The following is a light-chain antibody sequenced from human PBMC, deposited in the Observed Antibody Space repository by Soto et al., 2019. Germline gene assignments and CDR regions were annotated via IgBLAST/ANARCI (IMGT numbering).Light chain of an antibody. J-gene: IGLJ1*01. CDR1: SSDVGGYNY. Sequence: QSALTQPASVSGSPGQSITISCTGTSSDVGGYNYVSWYQQHPGKAPKLMIYEVSSRPSGVSNRFSGSKSGNTASLTISGLQAEDEADYYCSSYTSSNYVFGTGTKVTVL. CDR2: EVS. CDR3: SSYTSSNYV. V-gene: IGLV2-14*01.